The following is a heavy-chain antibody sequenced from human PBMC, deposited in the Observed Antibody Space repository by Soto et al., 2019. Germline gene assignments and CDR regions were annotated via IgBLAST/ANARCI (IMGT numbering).Heavy chain of an antibody. CDR1: GYSISSGYY. D-gene: IGHD6-13*01. CDR3: ARGSIYSDNWFDP. CDR2: IYHSGST. V-gene: IGHV4-38-2*01. Sequence: SETLSLTCAVSGYSISSGYYWGWIRQPPGKGLEWIGSIYHSGSTYYNPSLKSRVTISVDTSKNQFSLKLSSVTAADTAVYYCARGSIYSDNWFDPWGQGTLVTVSS. J-gene: IGHJ5*02.